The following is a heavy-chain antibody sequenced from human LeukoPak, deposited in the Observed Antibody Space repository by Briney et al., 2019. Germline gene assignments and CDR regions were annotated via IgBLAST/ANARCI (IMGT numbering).Heavy chain of an antibody. J-gene: IGHJ4*02. Sequence: GGSLRLSCAASGFTFDDYGMSWVRQAPGKGLEWVSSIDWNGSSTGYADSAKGRFTISRDNAKNSMYLQMNSLRAEDTALYYCARDADYYFDQWGQGTLVTVSS. V-gene: IGHV3-20*04. CDR3: ARDADYYFDQ. CDR1: GFTFDDYG. CDR2: IDWNGSST.